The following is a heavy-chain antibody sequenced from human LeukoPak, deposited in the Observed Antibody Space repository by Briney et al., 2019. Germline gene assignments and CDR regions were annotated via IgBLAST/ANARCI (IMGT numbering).Heavy chain of an antibody. J-gene: IGHJ4*02. Sequence: PGGSLRLSCAASGLTSSTYGMCWVRQAPGKGLAWVSGLNEDGGYTYYADSVEGRFTISRDNSENTLYLQMSSLRAEDTAIYYCGRDFACSGGSCPLFDSWGQGTLVSVSS. D-gene: IGHD2-15*01. CDR3: GRDFACSGGSCPLFDS. V-gene: IGHV3-23*01. CDR2: LNEDGGYT. CDR1: GLTSSTYG.